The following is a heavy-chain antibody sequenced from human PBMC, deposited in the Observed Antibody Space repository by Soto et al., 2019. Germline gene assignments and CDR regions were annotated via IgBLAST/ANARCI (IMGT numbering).Heavy chain of an antibody. CDR3: GRGRSGQIVVFY. CDR2: IGPESGAT. J-gene: IGHJ4*02. D-gene: IGHD5-12*01. CDR1: GYTFTGYY. V-gene: IGHV1-2*02. Sequence: ASVKVSCKASGYTFTGYYMHWVRQAPGQGLEWMGEIGPESGATRYAQKFQGRVTMTMDMSITTVYMELSNLSPDDTAVYYCGRGRSGQIVVFYWGQGTPVTVSS.